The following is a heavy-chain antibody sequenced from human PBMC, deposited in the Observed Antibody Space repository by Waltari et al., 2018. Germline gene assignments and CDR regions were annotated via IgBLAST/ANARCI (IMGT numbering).Heavy chain of an antibody. V-gene: IGHV4-39*07. CDR1: GGSISSSSYY. CDR3: ARTRLHDAFDI. D-gene: IGHD2-15*01. CDR2: IYYSGST. J-gene: IGHJ3*02. Sequence: QLQLQESGPGLVKPSETLSLTCTVSGGSISSSSYYWGWIRQPPGKGLEWIGSIYYSGSTYYNPSLKSRVTISVDTSKNQFSLKLSSVTAADTAVYYCARTRLHDAFDIWGQGTMVTVSS.